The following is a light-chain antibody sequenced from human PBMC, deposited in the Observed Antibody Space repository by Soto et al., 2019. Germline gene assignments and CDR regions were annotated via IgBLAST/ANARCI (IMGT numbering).Light chain of an antibody. Sequence: DIQMTQSPSTLSASVGDSVTITCRASQAISSWLAWYQQKPGKAPKLLIYKASRLENGVPSRFSGSRSGTEFTLTITSLQPDDFATYYCHQYHSFSWTFGQGTKVDIK. CDR3: HQYHSFSWT. CDR1: QAISSW. CDR2: KAS. J-gene: IGKJ1*01. V-gene: IGKV1-5*03.